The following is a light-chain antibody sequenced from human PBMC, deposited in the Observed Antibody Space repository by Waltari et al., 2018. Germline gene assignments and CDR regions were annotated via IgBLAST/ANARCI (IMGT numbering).Light chain of an antibody. CDR2: CAY. J-gene: IGKJ1*01. Sequence: DIVMTKSPDSMAVSLGERVTINCKSSQSLLYNSNDKNYLAWYKQKPGQPPKQLFYCAYTRHSGVPNRFSAGGSATDFTLTISSLHAEDVAFYYCQQYYSRRTFGQGTRVEIK. CDR1: QSLLYNSNDKNY. CDR3: QQYYSRRT. V-gene: IGKV4-1*01.